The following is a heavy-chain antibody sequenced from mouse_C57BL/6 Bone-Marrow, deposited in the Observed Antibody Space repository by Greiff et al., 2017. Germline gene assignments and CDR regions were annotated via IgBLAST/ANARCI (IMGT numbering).Heavy chain of an antibody. D-gene: IGHD1-1*01. CDR1: GYSITSDY. CDR2: ISYSGST. CDR3: ARGITTGVEGYYAMDY. V-gene: IGHV3-8*01. Sequence: EVKLMESGPGLAKPSQTLSLTCSVTGYSITSDYWNWIRKFPGNKLEYMGYISYSGSTYYNPSLKSRLSITRDTSKNQYYLQLNSVTTEDTATYYCARGITTGVEGYYAMDYWGQGTSVTVSS. J-gene: IGHJ4*01.